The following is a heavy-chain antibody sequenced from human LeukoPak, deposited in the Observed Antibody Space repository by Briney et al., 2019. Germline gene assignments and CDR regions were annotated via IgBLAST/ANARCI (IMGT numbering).Heavy chain of an antibody. J-gene: IGHJ4*02. Sequence: GGSLRLSCAASGFTFSSYDMHWVRLAPGKGLEWVAFIRSDGNKKYYADSVKGRFSISRDNSKNTVYLQMNSLRPDDTAVYYCARDYRDYGYDYWGQGTLVTVSS. CDR3: ARDYRDYGYDY. D-gene: IGHD4-17*01. CDR1: GFTFSSYD. CDR2: IRSDGNKK. V-gene: IGHV3-30*02.